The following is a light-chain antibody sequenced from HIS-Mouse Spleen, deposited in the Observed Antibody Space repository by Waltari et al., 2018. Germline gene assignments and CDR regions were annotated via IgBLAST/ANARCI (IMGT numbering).Light chain of an antibody. Sequence: SYELTQPPSVSVSPGQTARITCSGDALPKKYAYWYQQKSGQAPVLGIYEDSKRPSGIPGRFSGASSGTMATLTISGAQVEDEADYYCYSTDSSGNHRVFGGGTTLTVL. J-gene: IGLJ2*01. CDR3: YSTDSSGNHRV. CDR1: ALPKKY. CDR2: EDS. V-gene: IGLV3-10*01.